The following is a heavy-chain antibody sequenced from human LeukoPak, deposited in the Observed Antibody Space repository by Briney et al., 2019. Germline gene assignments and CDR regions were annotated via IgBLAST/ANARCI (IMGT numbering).Heavy chain of an antibody. Sequence: SETLSLTCTVSGVSIMSYYWSWIRQPPGKGLEWIGYIYYSGSTNYNPSLKSRVTISADTSKNQFSLKLSSVTAADTAVYYCARVRSWGFDIWGQGTMVTVSS. CDR1: GVSIMSYY. CDR3: ARVRSWGFDI. V-gene: IGHV4-59*01. J-gene: IGHJ3*02. D-gene: IGHD3-16*01. CDR2: IYYSGST.